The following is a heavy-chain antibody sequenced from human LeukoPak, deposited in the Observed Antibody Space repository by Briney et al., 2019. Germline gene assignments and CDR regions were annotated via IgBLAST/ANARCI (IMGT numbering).Heavy chain of an antibody. D-gene: IGHD1-20*01. CDR2: IYHSGST. J-gene: IGHJ5*02. Sequence: SETLSLTCAVSGGSISSGGYSWSWIRQPPGKGLEWIGYIYHSGSTYYNPSLKSRVTISVDRSKNQFSLKLSSVTAADTAVYYCASYNWNVVRPGGWFDPWGQGTLVTVSS. CDR1: GGSISSGGYS. V-gene: IGHV4-30-2*01. CDR3: ASYNWNVVRPGGWFDP.